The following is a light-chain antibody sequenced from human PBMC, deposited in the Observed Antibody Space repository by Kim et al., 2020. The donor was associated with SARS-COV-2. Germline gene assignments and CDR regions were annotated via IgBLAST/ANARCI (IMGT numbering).Light chain of an antibody. J-gene: IGLJ3*02. CDR1: GANIGARYD. CDR2: GNT. V-gene: IGLV1-40*01. Sequence: QRVTISCTGRGANIGARYDVHWYQQLPGTAPRLVIYGNTNRPSGVPDRFSASKSGTSASLAITGLQTGDEADYYCQSYDSSLGGWVFGGGTQLTVL. CDR3: QSYDSSLGGWV.